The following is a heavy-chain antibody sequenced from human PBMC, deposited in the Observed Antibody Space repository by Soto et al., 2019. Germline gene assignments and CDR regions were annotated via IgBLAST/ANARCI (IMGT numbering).Heavy chain of an antibody. D-gene: IGHD3-9*01. CDR3: AKTHDILTGYYGPVNCFDP. CDR1: GFTFSSYA. Sequence: EVQLLESGGGLVQPGGSLRLSCAASGFTFSSYAMSWVRQAPGKGLEWVSAISGSGGSTYYADSVKGRFTISRDNSKNTLYLQMNSLRAEDTAVYYCAKTHDILTGYYGPVNCFDPWGQGTLVTVSS. V-gene: IGHV3-23*01. CDR2: ISGSGGST. J-gene: IGHJ5*02.